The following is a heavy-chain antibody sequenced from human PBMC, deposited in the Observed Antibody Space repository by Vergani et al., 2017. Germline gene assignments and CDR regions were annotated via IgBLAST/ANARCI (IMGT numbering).Heavy chain of an antibody. CDR3: ARGRWFGEPVHY. CDR2: IYYSGST. V-gene: IGHV4-59*01. Sequence: QVQLQESGPGLVKPSETLSLICTDSGGSISSYYWSWIRQPPGKGLEWFGYIYYSGSTNYNPSLKSRVTISVDTSKNQFSLKLSSVTAADTAVYYCARGRWFGEPVHYWGQGTLVTVSS. D-gene: IGHD3-10*01. CDR1: GGSISSYY. J-gene: IGHJ4*02.